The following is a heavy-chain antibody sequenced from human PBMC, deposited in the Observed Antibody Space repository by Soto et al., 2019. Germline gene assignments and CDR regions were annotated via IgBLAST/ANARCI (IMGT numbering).Heavy chain of an antibody. J-gene: IGHJ5*02. D-gene: IGHD3-10*01. V-gene: IGHV3-66*04. CDR2: IYSGGST. Sequence: TWGFQRLSYAVSGVTSRDHDKSWVRQAPGKGLEWVSVIYSGGSTYYADSVKGRFTISRDNSKNTLYLQMNSLRAEGTAVYYCARHPYYGSGSYGFDPWGQGTLVTVSS. CDR1: GVTSRDHD. CDR3: ARHPYYGSGSYGFDP.